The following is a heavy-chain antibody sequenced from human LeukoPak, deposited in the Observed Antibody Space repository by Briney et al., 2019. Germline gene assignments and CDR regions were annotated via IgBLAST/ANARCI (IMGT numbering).Heavy chain of an antibody. D-gene: IGHD2-15*01. CDR3: ARARLGYCSGGSCSRSAFDI. CDR2: IYYSGST. V-gene: IGHV4-59*01. Sequence: SETLSLTCTVSGGSISSYYWSWIRQPAGKGLEWIGYIYYSGSTNYNPSLKSRVTISVDTSKNQFSLKLSSVTAADTAVYYCARARLGYCSGGSCSRSAFDIWGQGTMVTVSS. J-gene: IGHJ3*02. CDR1: GGSISSYY.